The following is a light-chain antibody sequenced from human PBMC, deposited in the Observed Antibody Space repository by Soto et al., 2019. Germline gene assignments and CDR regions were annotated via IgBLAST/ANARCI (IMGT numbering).Light chain of an antibody. CDR3: SSYTTTSTLV. J-gene: IGLJ3*02. CDR2: EFL. CDR1: NRGVGSYNL. Sequence: HFALTQPASVSGSPGKSITIACTVTNRGVGSYNLVSWYQQRPGEAPKLIISEFLNRPSGISYRFTGSKSGNTASLTISGLQAEDEADYYCSSYTTTSTLVFGGGTKVTVL. V-gene: IGLV2-14*01.